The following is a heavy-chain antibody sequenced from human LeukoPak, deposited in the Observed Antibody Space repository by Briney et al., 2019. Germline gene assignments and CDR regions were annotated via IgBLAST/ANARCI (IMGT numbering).Heavy chain of an antibody. D-gene: IGHD1-26*01. CDR2: IIPIFGTA. CDR1: GGTFSSYA. J-gene: IGHJ4*02. V-gene: IGHV1-69*05. Sequence: SVKVSCKASGGTFSSYAISWVRQAPGQGLEWMGGIIPIFGTANYAQKFQGRVTMTRDTSISTAYMELSRLRSDDTAVYYCARDLRWELLPTDYWGQGTLVTVSS. CDR3: ARDLRWELLPTDY.